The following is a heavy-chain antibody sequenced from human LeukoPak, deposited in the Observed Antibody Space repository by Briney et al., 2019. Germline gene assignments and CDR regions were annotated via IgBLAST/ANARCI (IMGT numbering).Heavy chain of an antibody. D-gene: IGHD3-16*01. CDR3: ARGGGEARHYYYMDV. V-gene: IGHV1-2*02. Sequence: ASVKVSCKASGYTFTGYYMHWVRQAPGQGLEWMGWINPNSGGTNYAQKFQGRVTMTRDTSISTAYMELSRLRSDDTAVYYCARGGGEARHYYYMDVWGKGTPVTVSS. J-gene: IGHJ6*03. CDR2: INPNSGGT. CDR1: GYTFTGYY.